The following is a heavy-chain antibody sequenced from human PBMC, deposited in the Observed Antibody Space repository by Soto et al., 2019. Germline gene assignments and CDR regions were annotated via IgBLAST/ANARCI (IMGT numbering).Heavy chain of an antibody. CDR2: MNPNSGNT. CDR1: GYAFTSYG. J-gene: IGHJ4*02. V-gene: IGHV1-8*02. CDR3: ARGGVFFFAAPTNPFDY. D-gene: IGHD3-10*01. Sequence: ASVKVSCKASGYAFTSYGISWVRQAPGQGLEWMGWMNPNSGNTGYAQKFQGRVTMTRNTSTSTAYMELSSLRSEDTAVYYCARGGVFFFAAPTNPFDYWGQGTLVTVSS.